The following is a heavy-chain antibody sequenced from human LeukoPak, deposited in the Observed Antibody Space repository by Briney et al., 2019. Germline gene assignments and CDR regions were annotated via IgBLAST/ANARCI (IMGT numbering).Heavy chain of an antibody. CDR3: ARETGSAVGSTDFDY. J-gene: IGHJ4*02. CDR1: GFTSSSYA. CDR2: IAYDGSNK. D-gene: IGHD4-17*01. Sequence: PGGSLRLSCAVSGFTSSSYAVHWVRQAPGKGLEWVAVIAYDGSNKYHADSVKGRFTISRDNSKNTLYLQMNSLRAEDTAVYYCARETGSAVGSTDFDYWGQGTLVTVSS. V-gene: IGHV3-30-3*01.